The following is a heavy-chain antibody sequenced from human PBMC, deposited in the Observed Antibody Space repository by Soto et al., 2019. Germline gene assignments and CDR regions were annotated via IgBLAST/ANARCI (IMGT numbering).Heavy chain of an antibody. CDR3: ATIVPAAIASYYRMDV. Sequence: SETLSLTCTVSGGSISSSSYYWGWIRQPPXKGLEWIGSIYYSGSTYYNPSLKSRVTISVDTSKNQFSLKLSSVTAADTAVYYCATIVPAAIASYYRMDVWGQGTTVTVSS. CDR2: IYYSGST. D-gene: IGHD2-2*01. CDR1: GGSISSSSYY. J-gene: IGHJ6*02. V-gene: IGHV4-39*01.